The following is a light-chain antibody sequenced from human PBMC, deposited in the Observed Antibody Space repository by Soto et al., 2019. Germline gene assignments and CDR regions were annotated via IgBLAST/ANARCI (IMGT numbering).Light chain of an antibody. Sequence: ETVMTQSPATLSVSPGERPTLSCRARQSVSSNLSWYQQKPGQAPRLLIYDASTRATGIPARFSGSGSGTEFTLTICSLQSEDFAVYYCQQYNTWPLTFGPGTKVDIK. CDR1: QSVSSN. CDR3: QQYNTWPLT. J-gene: IGKJ3*01. CDR2: DAS. V-gene: IGKV3-15*01.